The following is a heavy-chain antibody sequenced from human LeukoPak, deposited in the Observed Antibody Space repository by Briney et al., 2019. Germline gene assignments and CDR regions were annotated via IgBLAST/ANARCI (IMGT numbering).Heavy chain of an antibody. CDR3: ARPSLDYGGIDAFDF. CDR1: GGSISSYY. D-gene: IGHD4-23*01. Sequence: SETLSLTCTVSGGSISSYYWSWIRQPPGKGLEWIGFIYYSGSTNYNPSLKSRVTISVDTSKNQFSLKLSSVTATDTAVYYCARPSLDYGGIDAFDFWGQGTLVTVSS. CDR2: IYYSGST. J-gene: IGHJ3*01. V-gene: IGHV4-59*08.